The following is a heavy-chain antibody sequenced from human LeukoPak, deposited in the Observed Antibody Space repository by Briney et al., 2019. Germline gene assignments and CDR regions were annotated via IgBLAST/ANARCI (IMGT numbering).Heavy chain of an antibody. CDR3: ARASMVRGVRFDP. D-gene: IGHD3-10*01. CDR1: GFTFDDYA. V-gene: IGHV3-43D*03. CDR2: ISWDGGST. J-gene: IGHJ5*02. Sequence: GGSLRLSCAASGFTFDDYAMHWVRQAPGKGLEWVSLISWDGGSTYYADSVKGRFTISRDNSKNSLYLQMNSLRAEDTAVYYCARASMVRGVRFDPWGQGTLVTVSS.